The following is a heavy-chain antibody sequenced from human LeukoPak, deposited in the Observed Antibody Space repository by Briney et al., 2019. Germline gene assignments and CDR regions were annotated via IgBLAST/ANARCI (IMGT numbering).Heavy chain of an antibody. V-gene: IGHV1-8*01. CDR3: ARGGPLSKGGSGWFSDY. Sequence: GASVKVSCKASGYTFTSYDINWVRQATGQGLEWMGWMNPNSGNTGYAQKFQGRVTMTRNTSISTAYMELSSLRSEDTAVYYCARGGPLSKGGSGWFSDYWGQGTLVTVSS. CDR2: MNPNSGNT. CDR1: GYTFTSYD. D-gene: IGHD6-19*01. J-gene: IGHJ4*02.